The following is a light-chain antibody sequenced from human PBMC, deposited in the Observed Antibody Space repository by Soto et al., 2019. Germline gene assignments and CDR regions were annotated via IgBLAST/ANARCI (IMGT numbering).Light chain of an antibody. V-gene: IGKV3D-15*01. CDR2: DIF. Sequence: EIVMTQSPATLSVSPGERATLSCMASQSVGSDLAWSQQKPGQAPRLVIYDIFTRATAVPTRISGSGSGTEFTLTISSLQSADFAVYYCQQYNSCPLTVGGGTKVEFK. CDR1: QSVGSD. CDR3: QQYNSCPLT. J-gene: IGKJ4*01.